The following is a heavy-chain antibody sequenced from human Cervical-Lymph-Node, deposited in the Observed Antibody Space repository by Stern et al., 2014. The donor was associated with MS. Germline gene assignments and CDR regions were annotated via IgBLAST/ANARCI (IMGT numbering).Heavy chain of an antibody. CDR1: GFTFSSLA. CDR3: ATKAPPYCSGASCYEY. Sequence: QVQLGQSGGGVVQPGRSLRLSCAASGFTFSSLAMHWVRQAPGKGLEWVSLISYDGSKEDYADSVKGRFTISRDNSKNTLYLQLNSLRVEDTAVYYCATKAPPYCSGASCYEYWGQGTLVTVSS. CDR2: ISYDGSKE. V-gene: IGHV3-30*04. D-gene: IGHD2-15*01. J-gene: IGHJ4*02.